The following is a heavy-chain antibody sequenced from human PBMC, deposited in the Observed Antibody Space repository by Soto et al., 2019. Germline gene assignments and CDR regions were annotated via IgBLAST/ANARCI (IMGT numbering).Heavy chain of an antibody. CDR3: AREALALDY. V-gene: IGHV3-33*01. CDR2: IWYDGRNK. D-gene: IGHD6-13*01. Sequence: GGSLRLSCAASGFTFSNYAMHWVRQAPGKGLEWVAVIWYDGRNKYYADSVKGRFTISRDNSKNTLYLQMDSLRAEDTAVYYWAREALALDYWGQGTLVTVSS. CDR1: GFTFSNYA. J-gene: IGHJ4*02.